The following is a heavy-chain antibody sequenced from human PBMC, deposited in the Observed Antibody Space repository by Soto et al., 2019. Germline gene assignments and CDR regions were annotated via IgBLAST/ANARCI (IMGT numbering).Heavy chain of an antibody. D-gene: IGHD3-22*01. Sequence: GSLRHSCAASGGTCISYAMSWVRQATGKGLEWVSAISGSGGSTYYADSVKGRFTISRDNSKNTLYLQMNSLRAEDTAVYYCAKASPYYDSSGYYRYYYYYGMDVWGQGTTLTVSS. J-gene: IGHJ6*02. V-gene: IGHV3-23*01. CDR2: ISGSGGST. CDR1: GGTCISYA. CDR3: AKASPYYDSSGYYRYYYYYGMDV.